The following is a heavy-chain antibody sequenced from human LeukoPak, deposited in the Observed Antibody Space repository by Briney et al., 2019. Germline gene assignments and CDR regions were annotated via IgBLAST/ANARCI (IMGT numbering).Heavy chain of an antibody. Sequence: SETLSLTCAVYGRSFSGYYWSWIRQPPGKGLEWIGEINHSGSTNYNPSLKSRVTILVDTSKNQFSLKLSSVTAADTAVYYCARARLAVAGNYFENWGQGTLVTVSS. CDR1: GRSFSGYY. V-gene: IGHV4-34*01. CDR3: ARARLAVAGNYFEN. D-gene: IGHD6-19*01. CDR2: INHSGST. J-gene: IGHJ4*02.